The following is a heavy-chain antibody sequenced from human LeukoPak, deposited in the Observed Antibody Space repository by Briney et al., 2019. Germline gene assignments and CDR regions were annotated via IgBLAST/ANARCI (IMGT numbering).Heavy chain of an antibody. Sequence: GGSLRLSCAASGFTFSNYAMSWVRQAPGKGLEWVSSISSSSSYIYYADSVKGRFTISRDNSKNTLYLQMNSLRAEDTAVYYCVYYDSPAADWGQGTLVTVSS. J-gene: IGHJ4*02. CDR2: ISSSSSYI. D-gene: IGHD3-22*01. CDR3: VYYDSPAAD. V-gene: IGHV3-21*01. CDR1: GFTFSNYA.